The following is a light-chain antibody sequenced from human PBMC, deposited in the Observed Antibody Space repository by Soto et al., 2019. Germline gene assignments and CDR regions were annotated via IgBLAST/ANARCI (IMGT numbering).Light chain of an antibody. CDR3: QQYHNWPPQYT. CDR2: GAS. CDR1: QTVASN. J-gene: IGKJ2*01. Sequence: EIVMTQSPASLSVSPGDEATLSCRASQTVASNLAWYQQKPGQGPRLLIHGASTRAAGVPARFSGSGSGTDFTLSISSLQSEDFAVYYCQQYHNWPPQYTFGQGTKLQIK. V-gene: IGKV3-15*01.